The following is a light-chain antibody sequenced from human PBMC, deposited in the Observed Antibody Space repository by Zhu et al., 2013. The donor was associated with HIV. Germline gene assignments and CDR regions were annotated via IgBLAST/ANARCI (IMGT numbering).Light chain of an antibody. CDR3: QQYDNLLLMCS. Sequence: DIQMTQSPSSLSASVGDRVTITCQASQDISNYLNWYQQKPGKAPKLLIYDASNLETGVPSRFSGSGSGTDFTFTISSLQPEDIATYYCQQYDNLLLMCSFGRRVPS. CDR1: QDISNY. J-gene: IGKJ2*04. V-gene: IGKV1-33*01. CDR2: DAS.